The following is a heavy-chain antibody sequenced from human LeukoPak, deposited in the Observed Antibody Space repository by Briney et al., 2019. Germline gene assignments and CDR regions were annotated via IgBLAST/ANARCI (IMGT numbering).Heavy chain of an antibody. CDR1: GFPFSSYW. V-gene: IGHV3-7*04. Sequence: GGSLRLSCVASGFPFSSYWMAWVRQAPGKGLEWVANIKQDGSKKSYVDSVKGRFTISRDNAKNSLYLQMNSLRAEDTAIYYCTRVGYIDEGIDYWGREPWSPSPQ. J-gene: IGHJ4*02. D-gene: IGHD5-24*01. CDR2: IKQDGSKK. CDR3: TRVGYIDEGIDY.